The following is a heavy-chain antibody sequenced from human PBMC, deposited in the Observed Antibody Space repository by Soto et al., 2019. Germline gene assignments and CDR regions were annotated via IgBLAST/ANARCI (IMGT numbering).Heavy chain of an antibody. Sequence: PVGSLRLSCAASGFPFNTYWMHWVRQAPGKGLVWVSGINSDGSSTNYADSVKGRFTISRDNAKNTLYLQMNSLRAEDTAVYYCARTYYYDKWGQGTPVTVSS. CDR1: GFPFNTYW. V-gene: IGHV3-74*01. J-gene: IGHJ4*02. CDR2: INSDGSST. CDR3: ARTYYYDK. D-gene: IGHD3-22*01.